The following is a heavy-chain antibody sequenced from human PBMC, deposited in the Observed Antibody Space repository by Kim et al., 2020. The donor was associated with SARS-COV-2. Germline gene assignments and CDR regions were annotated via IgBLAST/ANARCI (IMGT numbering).Heavy chain of an antibody. D-gene: IGHD6-13*01. J-gene: IGHJ4*02. CDR3: ARAGIIAAAGYYFDY. Sequence: DSVKGRFTISRDNSKNTLYLQMNSLRAEDTAVYYCARAGIIAAAGYYFDYWGQGTLVTVSS. V-gene: IGHV3-30*01.